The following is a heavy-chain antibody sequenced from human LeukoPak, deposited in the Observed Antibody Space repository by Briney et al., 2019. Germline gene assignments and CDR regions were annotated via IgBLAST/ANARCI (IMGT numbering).Heavy chain of an antibody. J-gene: IGHJ4*02. CDR2: IRSKIYGGTP. CDR3: TRDQTPYY. Sequence: GGSLRLSCTASGFTFGDYAMTWVRQAPGKGLEWVGFIRSKIYGGTPEYAASVNGRFTISRDDSKGVAYLQMNSLKTEDTAVYYCTRDQTPYYWGQGTLVTVFS. CDR1: GFTFGDYA. V-gene: IGHV3-49*04.